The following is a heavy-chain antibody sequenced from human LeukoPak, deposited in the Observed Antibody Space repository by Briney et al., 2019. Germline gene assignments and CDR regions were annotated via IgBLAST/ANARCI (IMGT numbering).Heavy chain of an antibody. CDR3: VKDRVGDYYGSGSFDY. V-gene: IGHV3-64D*06. CDR2: ISSNGGST. Sequence: GGSLRLSCSASGFTFSSYAMHWVRQAPGKGLEYVSAISSNGGSTYYADSVKGGFTISRDNSKNTLYLQMSSLRAEDTAVYYCVKDRVGDYYGSGSFDYWGQGTLVTVSS. D-gene: IGHD3-10*01. J-gene: IGHJ4*02. CDR1: GFTFSSYA.